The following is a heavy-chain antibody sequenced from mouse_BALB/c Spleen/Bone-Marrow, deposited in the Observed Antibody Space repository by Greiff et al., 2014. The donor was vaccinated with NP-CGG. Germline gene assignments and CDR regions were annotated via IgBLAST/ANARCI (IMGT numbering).Heavy chain of an antibody. CDR2: IYPGNSDT. J-gene: IGHJ1*01. CDR1: GYSFTSYW. V-gene: IGHV1-5*01. D-gene: IGHD1-1*01. CDR3: TRFGSSYDWYFDG. Sequence: EVQLQQSGTVLARPGASVKMSCKASGYSFTSYWMHWVKQRPGQGLEWIGAIYPGNSDTSYNQKFKGKAKLTAVTSANTAYMELSSLTNEDSAVYYCTRFGSSYDWYFDGWGAGTTVTVSS.